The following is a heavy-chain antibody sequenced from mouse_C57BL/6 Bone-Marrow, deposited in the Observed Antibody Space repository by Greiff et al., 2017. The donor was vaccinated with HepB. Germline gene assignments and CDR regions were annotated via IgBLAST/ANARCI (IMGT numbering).Heavy chain of an antibody. CDR1: GFTFSSYA. D-gene: IGHD1-3*01. J-gene: IGHJ1*03. V-gene: IGHV5-4*01. Sequence: EVKLVESGGGLVKPGGSLKLSCAASGFTFSSYAMSWVRQTPEKRLEWVATISDGGSYTYYPDNVKGRFTISRDNAKNNLYLQMSHLKSEDTAMYYCAREGWLKDFDVWGTGTTVTVSS. CDR3: AREGWLKDFDV. CDR2: ISDGGSYT.